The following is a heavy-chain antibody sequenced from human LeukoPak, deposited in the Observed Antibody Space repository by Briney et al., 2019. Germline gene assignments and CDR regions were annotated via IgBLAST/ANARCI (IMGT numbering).Heavy chain of an antibody. Sequence: ASVKVSCKASGYTFTSYYMYWVRQAPGQGLEWMGIINPSGGSIRYAQKFQGRVTMTRDTSTSTVYMELSSLRSEDTAVYYCALFGELTYGFDYWGQGTLVTVSS. V-gene: IGHV1-46*01. CDR1: GYTFTSYY. D-gene: IGHD3-10*02. CDR2: INPSGGSI. J-gene: IGHJ4*02. CDR3: ALFGELTYGFDY.